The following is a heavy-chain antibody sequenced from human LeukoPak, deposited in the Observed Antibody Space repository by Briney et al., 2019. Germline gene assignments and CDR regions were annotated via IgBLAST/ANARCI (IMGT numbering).Heavy chain of an antibody. CDR3: ASHPYYYGMDV. J-gene: IGHJ6*02. CDR2: IYYSGST. V-gene: IGHV4-59*08. Sequence: SETLSLTCTVSGGSISSYYWSWIRQPPGKGLEWIGYIYYSGSTNHNPSLKSRVTISVDTSKNQFSLKLSSVTAADTAVYYCASHPYYYGMDVWGQGTTVTVSS. CDR1: GGSISSYY.